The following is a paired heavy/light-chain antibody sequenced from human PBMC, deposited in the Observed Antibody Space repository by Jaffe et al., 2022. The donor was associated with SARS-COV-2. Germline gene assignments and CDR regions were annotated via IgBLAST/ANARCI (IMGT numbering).Heavy chain of an antibody. CDR1: GFSFSIYS. CDR2: ISSSSNSI. V-gene: IGHV3-48*02. Sequence: EVHLVESGGGLVQPGGSLRLSCAASGFSFSIYSMNWVRQAPGKGLEWVSYISSSSNSIYYADSVRGRFTISRDNAKNSLFLQMNDLRDEDTAVYYCARDRWEQLVRVGMDVWGQGTTVTVSS. CDR3: ARDRWEQLVRVGMDV. J-gene: IGHJ6*02. D-gene: IGHD6-6*01.
Light chain of an antibody. J-gene: IGKJ4*01. V-gene: IGKV1-16*02. CDR2: AAS. CDR1: QGISNY. CDR3: QQYNSFPLT. Sequence: DIQMTQSPSSLSASVGDRVTITCRASQGISNYLAWFQQKPGKAPKSLIYAASSLQSGVPSKFSGSGSGTDFTLTISSLQPEDFATYYCQQYNSFPLTFGGGTKVEIK.